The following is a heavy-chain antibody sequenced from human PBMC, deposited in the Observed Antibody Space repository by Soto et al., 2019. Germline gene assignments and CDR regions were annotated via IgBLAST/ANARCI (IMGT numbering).Heavy chain of an antibody. Sequence: SETLSLTCTVSGGSITSYYWSWIRQPPGKGLEWIGYFFHSGSTNYNPSLKSRVTISFDTSKNQFSLKLNSVTAADTAVYYCAKDITASGTSSDAFDIWGQGTMVTVS. CDR2: FFHSGST. CDR1: GGSITSYY. D-gene: IGHD6-13*01. V-gene: IGHV4-59*01. J-gene: IGHJ3*02. CDR3: AKDITASGTSSDAFDI.